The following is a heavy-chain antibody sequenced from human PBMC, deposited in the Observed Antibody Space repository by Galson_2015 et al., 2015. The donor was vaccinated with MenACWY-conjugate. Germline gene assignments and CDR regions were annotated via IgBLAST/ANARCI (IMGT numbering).Heavy chain of an antibody. CDR2: IRHDESTT. D-gene: IGHD3-10*01. V-gene: IGHV3-30*02. Sequence: SLRLSCATSGFTFSTFGMNWVRQAPGRGLEWVADIRHDESTTYYEDSVKGRFTISRDNSKKTVDLEMNSLRVDDTAVYYCAKVRTGDYYDSVGPGVGAFDIWGQGTAIIVSS. CDR1: GFTFSTFG. CDR3: AKVRTGDYYDSVGPGVGAFDI. J-gene: IGHJ3*02.